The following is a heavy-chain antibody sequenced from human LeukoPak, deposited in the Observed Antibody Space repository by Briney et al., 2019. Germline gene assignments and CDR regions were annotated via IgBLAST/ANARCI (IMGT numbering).Heavy chain of an antibody. CDR3: ATRTIVGATARSFDY. Sequence: AGSLRLSCAASGFTFSSDAMSWVRQAPGKGLEWVSAISGSDTYYAASVKGRFTITRDNSKNTLYLQMNSLRAEDTAVYYCATRTIVGATARSFDYWGQGTLVTVSS. J-gene: IGHJ4*02. V-gene: IGHV3-23*01. D-gene: IGHD1-26*01. CDR1: GFTFSSDA. CDR2: ISGSDT.